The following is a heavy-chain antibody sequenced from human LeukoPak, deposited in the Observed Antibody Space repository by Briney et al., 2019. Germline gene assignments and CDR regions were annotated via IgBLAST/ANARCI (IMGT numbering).Heavy chain of an antibody. CDR1: GFTFSSSW. CDR2: INSNGSST. Sequence: GGSLRLSCAASGFTFSSSWMHWVRQAPEKGLVWVSRINSNGSSTSYADSVKGRFTISRDNAKNTLYLQMNSLRAEDTAVYYCARRSSGSPPYYFGYWGQGTLVTVSS. CDR3: ARRSSGSPPYYFGY. V-gene: IGHV3-74*01. J-gene: IGHJ4*02. D-gene: IGHD1-26*01.